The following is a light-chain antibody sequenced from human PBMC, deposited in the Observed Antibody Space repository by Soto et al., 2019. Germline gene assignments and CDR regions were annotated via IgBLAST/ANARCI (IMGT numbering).Light chain of an antibody. CDR3: QQYGSSGT. Sequence: EIMLTRSQGTLSLSAWERAALXWRASQSVSNNYLAWYQQKPGQAPRLLIYGASNRATGIPDRFSGSGSGTDFTLTISRLEPEDFAVYYCQQYGSSGTFGQGTKVDIK. CDR1: QSVSNNY. CDR2: GAS. V-gene: IGKV3-20*01. J-gene: IGKJ1*01.